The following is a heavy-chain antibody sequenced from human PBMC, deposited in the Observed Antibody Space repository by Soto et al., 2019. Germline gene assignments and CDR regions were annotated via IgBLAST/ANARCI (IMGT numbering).Heavy chain of an antibody. CDR1: GDSVSSNSAA. V-gene: IGHV6-1*01. CDR3: AGTTSHYWYYMDV. CDR2: TYYRSRWYN. D-gene: IGHD1-7*01. Sequence: QVQLQESGPGLVKPSQTLSLTCAISGDSVSSNSAAWNWIRQSPSRGLEWLGRTYYRSRWYNDYAVSVRSRITVNPDTSKNHFSLQLTSVTPEDTAVYYCAGTTSHYWYYMDVWGKGTTVTVSS. J-gene: IGHJ6*03.